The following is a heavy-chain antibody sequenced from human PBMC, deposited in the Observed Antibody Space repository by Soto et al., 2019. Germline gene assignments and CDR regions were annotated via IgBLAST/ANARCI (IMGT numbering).Heavy chain of an antibody. CDR3: ALPPEYYYDSSGSHH. J-gene: IGHJ4*02. D-gene: IGHD3-22*01. CDR1: GGTFSSYA. V-gene: IGHV1-69*06. CDR2: IIPIFGTA. Sequence: SVKVSCKASGGTFSSYAISWVRQAPGQGLEWMGGIIPIFGTANYAQKFQGRVTITADKSTSTAYMELSSLRSEDTAVYYCALPPEYYYDSSGSHHWGQGTLVTVSS.